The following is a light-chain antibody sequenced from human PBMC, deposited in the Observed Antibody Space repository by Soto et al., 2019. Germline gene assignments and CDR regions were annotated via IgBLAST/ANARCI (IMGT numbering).Light chain of an antibody. Sequence: AIPLTQSPSSLSASVGDRVTITCRASQGIGSSAFAWYQQKPGKPPNLLLYDVSNWQRGVPTRFSGSGAGTDFTLCSSSLQPEDFATYYCQQFDTYPLSFGQGTRLDIK. CDR3: QQFDTYPLS. J-gene: IGKJ5*01. V-gene: IGKV1-13*02. CDR2: DVS. CDR1: QGIGSSA.